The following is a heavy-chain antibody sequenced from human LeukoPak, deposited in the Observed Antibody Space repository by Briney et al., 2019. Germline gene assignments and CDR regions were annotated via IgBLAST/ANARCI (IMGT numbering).Heavy chain of an antibody. V-gene: IGHV3-69-1*01. CDR1: GFTFSGYS. CDR2: ISSSSSM. J-gene: IGHJ4*02. Sequence: GGSLRLSCAASGFTFSGYSMNWVRQAPGKGLEWVSSISSSSSMYYADSVKGRFTISRDNAKNSLYLQMNSLRAEDTAVYYCTSYSGLDNWGQGTLVTVSS. D-gene: IGHD5-12*01. CDR3: TSYSGLDN.